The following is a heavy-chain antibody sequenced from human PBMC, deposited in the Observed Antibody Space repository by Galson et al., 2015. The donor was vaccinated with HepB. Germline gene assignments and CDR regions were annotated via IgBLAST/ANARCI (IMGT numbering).Heavy chain of an antibody. D-gene: IGHD3-22*01. J-gene: IGHJ4*02. CDR1: GSSFTSYW. V-gene: IGHV5-51*01. CDR2: IYPGDSDT. Sequence: QSGAEVKKPGESLKISCKGSGSSFTSYWIGWVRQMPGKGLEWMGIIYPGDSDTRYSPSFQGQVTISADKSISTAYLQWSSLKASDTAMYYCARHVETAYYYDSSGYYSHHFDYWGQGTLVTVSS. CDR3: ARHVETAYYYDSSGYYSHHFDY.